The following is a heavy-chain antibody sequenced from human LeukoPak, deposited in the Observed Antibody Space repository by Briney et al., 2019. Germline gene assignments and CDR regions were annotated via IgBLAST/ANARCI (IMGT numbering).Heavy chain of an antibody. V-gene: IGHV4-4*07. Sequence: SETLPLTCTVSGGSISGYYWSWIRQPAGKGLEWIGRIYMSGSTNYNPSLKSRVTMSVDTSKNQFSLKVNSVTAADTAVYYCARDGRDGSTWYFYGMDVWGQGTTVTVSS. CDR1: GGSISGYY. D-gene: IGHD1-26*01. CDR2: IYMSGST. CDR3: ARDGRDGSTWYFYGMDV. J-gene: IGHJ6*02.